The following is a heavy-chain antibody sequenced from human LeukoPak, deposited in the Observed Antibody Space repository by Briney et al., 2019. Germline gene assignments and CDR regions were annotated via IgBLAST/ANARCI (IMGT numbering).Heavy chain of an antibody. J-gene: IGHJ4*02. CDR2: INHSGST. CDR3: ARGVLRSGFDY. CDR1: GGSFSGYY. V-gene: IGHV4-34*01. Sequence: SETLSLTCVVYGGSFSGYYWSWIRQPPGKGLEWIGEINHSGSTNYNPSLKSRVTISVDTSNNQFSLKLSSVTAADTAVYYCARGVLRSGFDYWGQGTLVTVSS.